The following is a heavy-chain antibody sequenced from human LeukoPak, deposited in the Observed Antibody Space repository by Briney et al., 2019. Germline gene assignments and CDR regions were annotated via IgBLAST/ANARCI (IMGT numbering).Heavy chain of an antibody. Sequence: PGGSLRLSCAASGFTFSSYGMHWVRQAPGKGLEWVAVIWYDGSNKYYADSVKGRFTISRHNSKNTLYLQMNSLRAEDTAVYYCAKDPLGYCSSTSCYSYFDYWGQGTLVTVSS. J-gene: IGHJ4*02. D-gene: IGHD2-2*02. CDR1: GFTFSSYG. V-gene: IGHV3-33*06. CDR2: IWYDGSNK. CDR3: AKDPLGYCSSTSCYSYFDY.